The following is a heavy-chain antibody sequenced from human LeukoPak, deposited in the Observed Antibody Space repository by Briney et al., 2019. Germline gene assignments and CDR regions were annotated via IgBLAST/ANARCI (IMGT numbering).Heavy chain of an antibody. Sequence: ASVKVSCKASGFTFTSYGISWVRQAPGQRLEWIGWISAYNGNTNHAQKLQGRVTMTTDTSTSTAYMELRSLRSDDTAVYYCARAIMGGTYYDILTGPYYFDYWGQGTLVTVSS. V-gene: IGHV1-18*01. J-gene: IGHJ4*02. CDR3: ARAIMGGTYYDILTGPYYFDY. D-gene: IGHD3-9*01. CDR2: ISAYNGNT. CDR1: GFTFTSYG.